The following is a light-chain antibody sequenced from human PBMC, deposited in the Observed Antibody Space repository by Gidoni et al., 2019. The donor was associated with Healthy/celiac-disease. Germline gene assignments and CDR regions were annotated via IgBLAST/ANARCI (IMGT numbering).Light chain of an antibody. CDR1: SSNIGAGYD. CDR2: GNS. J-gene: IGLJ1*01. Sequence: QSVLTQPPSVSGAPGQKVPISSTGSSSNIGAGYDVHWYQQLPGKAPKLLIYGNSKPPSGVPDRFAGSKSGTSASLAITGLQAEDDADYYCQSYDSSLSAFYVFGTGTKVTVL. V-gene: IGLV1-40*01. CDR3: QSYDSSLSAFYV.